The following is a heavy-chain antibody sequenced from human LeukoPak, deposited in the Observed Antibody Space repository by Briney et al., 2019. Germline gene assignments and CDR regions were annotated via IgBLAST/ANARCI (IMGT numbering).Heavy chain of an antibody. CDR1: GASLSETS. D-gene: IGHD1-26*01. CDR2: ISAYNGNT. V-gene: IGHV1-18*01. Sequence: ASVKVSCKVSGASLSETSIHWVRQAPGQGLEWMGWISAYNGNTNYAQKLQGRVTMTTDTSTSTAYMELRSLRSDDTAVYYCARDSQSGELLIDYWGQGTLVTVSS. CDR3: ARDSQSGELLIDY. J-gene: IGHJ4*02.